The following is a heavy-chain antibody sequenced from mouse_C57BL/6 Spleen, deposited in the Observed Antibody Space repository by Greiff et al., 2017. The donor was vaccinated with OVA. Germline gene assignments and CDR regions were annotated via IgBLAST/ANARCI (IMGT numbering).Heavy chain of an antibody. CDR2: IDPETGGT. CDR1: GYTFTDYE. D-gene: IGHD1-1*01. Sequence: QVHVKQSGAELVRPGASVTLSCKASGYTFTDYEMHWVKQTPVPGLEWIGAIDPETGGTAYNPKFKGKAILTADKSSSTAYMELRSLTSEDSAVYYCTSRTTVDYWGQGTTLTVSS. CDR3: TSRTTVDY. J-gene: IGHJ2*01. V-gene: IGHV1-15*01.